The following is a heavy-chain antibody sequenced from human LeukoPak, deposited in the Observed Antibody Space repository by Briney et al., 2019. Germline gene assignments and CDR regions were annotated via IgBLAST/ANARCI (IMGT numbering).Heavy chain of an antibody. CDR2: IYYSGST. CDR1: GGSISSSSYY. J-gene: IGHJ5*02. CDR3: ARGPYYDFWSGYTSPGNWFDP. Sequence: SETLSLTCTVSGGSISSSSYYWGWIRQPPGKGLEWIGSIYYSGSTYYNPSLKSRVTISVDTSKNQFSLKLSSVTAADTAVYYCARGPYYDFWSGYTSPGNWFDPWGQGTLVTVSS. D-gene: IGHD3-3*01. V-gene: IGHV4-39*07.